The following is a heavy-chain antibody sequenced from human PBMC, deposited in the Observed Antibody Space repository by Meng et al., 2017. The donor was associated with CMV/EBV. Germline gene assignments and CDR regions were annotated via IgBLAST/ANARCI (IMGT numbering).Heavy chain of an antibody. D-gene: IGHD6-13*01. V-gene: IGHV1-8*01. CDR3: ARAHSSSWYSWAYYYYGMDV. J-gene: IGHJ6*02. CDR1: GYTFTSYD. Sequence: ASVKVSCKASGYTFTSYDINWVRQATGQGLERMGWMNPNSGNTGYAQKFQGRVTMTRNTSISTAYMELSSLRSEDTAVYYCARAHSSSWYSWAYYYYGMDVWGQGTTVTVSS. CDR2: MNPNSGNT.